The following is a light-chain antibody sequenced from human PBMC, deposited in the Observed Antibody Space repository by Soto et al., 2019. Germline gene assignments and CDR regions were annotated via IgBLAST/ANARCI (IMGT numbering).Light chain of an antibody. CDR3: QQYNSYPWT. CDR2: KAS. V-gene: IGKV1-5*03. Sequence: DIQMTQSPSTLSASVGDRVTITCRASQSISNWLVWYQQKPGKAPKLLIYKASSLESGVPSRFSGSGSGTEFTLTISSLQPDVFATYYCQQYNSYPWTFGQGTKVEIK. J-gene: IGKJ1*01. CDR1: QSISNW.